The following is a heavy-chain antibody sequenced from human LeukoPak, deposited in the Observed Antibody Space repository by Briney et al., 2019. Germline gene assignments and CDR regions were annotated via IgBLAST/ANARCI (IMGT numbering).Heavy chain of an antibody. Sequence: SETLSLTCTVSGGSISSYYWSWIPQPAGRGLEWSGRIYTSGSTNYNASLKSRVSMSVDTSKNQFSLKLSSVTAADTAVFYCARENSGSYREFDYWGQGTLVTVSS. CDR1: GGSISSYY. CDR2: IYTSGST. CDR3: ARENSGSYREFDY. D-gene: IGHD1-26*01. V-gene: IGHV4-4*07. J-gene: IGHJ4*02.